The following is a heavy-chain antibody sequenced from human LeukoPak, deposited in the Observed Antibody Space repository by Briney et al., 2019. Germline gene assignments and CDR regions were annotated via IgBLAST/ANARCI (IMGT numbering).Heavy chain of an antibody. CDR2: MNPNSGNT. D-gene: IGHD2-15*01. CDR3: ARAFVVVVAATGWWFDP. V-gene: IGHV1-8*01. Sequence: ASVNVSCKPSRYTFTSYDINGVRQAPGQGLEWMGWMNPNSGNTGYAQKLQGRVTITRNTSISTAYMELSSLRSEDTAVYYCARAFVVVVAATGWWFDPWGQGTLVTVSS. J-gene: IGHJ5*02. CDR1: RYTFTSYD.